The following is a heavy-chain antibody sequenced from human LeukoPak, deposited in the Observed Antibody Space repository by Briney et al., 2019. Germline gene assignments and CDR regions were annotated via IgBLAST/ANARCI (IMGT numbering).Heavy chain of an antibody. J-gene: IGHJ4*02. CDR1: GGSISDYY. D-gene: IGHD6-19*01. CDR2: IHYSGTT. Sequence: SETLSLTCTVSGGSISDYYWSWIRQPPGKGLEWIGYIHYSGTTNCNPSLKSRVTMSVGTPKNQFSLKLNSVTAADTAVYYCARHSSGWHLDFWGQGTLVTVSS. CDR3: ARHSSGWHLDF. V-gene: IGHV4-59*01.